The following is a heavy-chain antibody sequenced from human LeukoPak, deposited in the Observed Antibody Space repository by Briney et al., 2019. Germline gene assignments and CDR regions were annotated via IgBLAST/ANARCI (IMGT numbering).Heavy chain of an antibody. D-gene: IGHD3-22*01. CDR3: ARDPEYDSSGYKLFPGAFDI. Sequence: ASVKVSCKASGYTFTSYGISWVRQAPGQGLEWMGWINPNSGGTNYAQKFQGRVTMTRDTSISTAYMELSRLRSDDTAVYYCARDPEYDSSGYKLFPGAFDIWGQGTMVTVSS. V-gene: IGHV1-2*02. J-gene: IGHJ3*02. CDR1: GYTFTSYG. CDR2: INPNSGGT.